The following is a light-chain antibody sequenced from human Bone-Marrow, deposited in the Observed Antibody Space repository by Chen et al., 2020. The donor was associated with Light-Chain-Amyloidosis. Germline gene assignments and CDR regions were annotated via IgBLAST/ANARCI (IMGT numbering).Light chain of an antibody. CDR3: RVWDRGSDRPV. CDR2: DDS. Sequence: SYVLTQPSSVAVTPAQTAKNAWGGNNIGSTSVHWYQQTPGQAPLLVVYDDSDRPSGLPERLSGSNSGNTATLTISRVEAGDEADYYCRVWDRGSDRPVFGGGTKLTVL. CDR1: NIGSTS. V-gene: IGLV3-21*02. J-gene: IGLJ3*02.